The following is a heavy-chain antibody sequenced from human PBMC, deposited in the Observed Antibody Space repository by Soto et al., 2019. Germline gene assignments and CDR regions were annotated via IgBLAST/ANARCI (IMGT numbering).Heavy chain of an antibody. CDR1: GFTFSSYE. CDR2: ISSSGETV. V-gene: IGHV3-48*03. J-gene: IGHJ6*02. D-gene: IGHD2-2*01. CDR3: AREGFYAMDV. Sequence: EVQLLESGGGMVQPGGSLRLSCEVSGFTFSSYEMYWVRQAPGKGLEWVAYISSSGETVYYAGSVQGRFTISRDNAKNSLYLQMSSLGAEDTAVYYCAREGFYAMDVWGQGTTVTVSS.